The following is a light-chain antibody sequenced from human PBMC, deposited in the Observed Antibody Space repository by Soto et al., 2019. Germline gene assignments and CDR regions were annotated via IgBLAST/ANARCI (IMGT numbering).Light chain of an antibody. V-gene: IGKV3-20*01. CDR2: GAS. J-gene: IGKJ1*01. CDR1: QRVPSSS. CDR3: QQYGSSPRT. Sequence: VMSQSPGRLSLSPGERATLSSRVRQRVPSSSLAWYQQKPGQAPRLLIYGASTRAAGFPARFSGSGSGTDFTLTISSLESEDFAVYYCQQYGSSPRTFGQGTKVDIK.